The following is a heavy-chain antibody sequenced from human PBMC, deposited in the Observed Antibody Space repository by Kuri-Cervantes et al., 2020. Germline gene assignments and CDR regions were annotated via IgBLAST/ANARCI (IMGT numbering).Heavy chain of an antibody. Sequence: GESLKISCAASGFTFSSYGMHWVRQAPGKGLEWVAVIWYDGSNKYYADSVKGRFTIPRDNSKNTLYLQMNSLRAEDTAVYYCARGGLYDHPVYYYGMDVWGQGTTVTVSS. J-gene: IGHJ6*02. D-gene: IGHD3-3*01. V-gene: IGHV3-33*01. CDR3: ARGGLYDHPVYYYGMDV. CDR1: GFTFSSYG. CDR2: IWYDGSNK.